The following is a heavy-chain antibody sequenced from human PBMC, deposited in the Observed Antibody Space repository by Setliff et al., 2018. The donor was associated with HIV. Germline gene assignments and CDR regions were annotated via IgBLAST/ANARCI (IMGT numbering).Heavy chain of an antibody. J-gene: IGHJ3*02. Sequence: GGSLRLSCVASGLTFSSYSMNWVRQAPGKGLEWVSYISPSSSTLYYADSVKGRFTISRDNAKNSLYLQRNSLRAEDTAVYYCATGGKHYGIAAPGTRSFDIWGQGTMVTVS. CDR2: ISPSSSTL. CDR1: GLTFSSYS. V-gene: IGHV3-48*04. CDR3: ATGGKHYGIAAPGTRSFDI. D-gene: IGHD6-13*01.